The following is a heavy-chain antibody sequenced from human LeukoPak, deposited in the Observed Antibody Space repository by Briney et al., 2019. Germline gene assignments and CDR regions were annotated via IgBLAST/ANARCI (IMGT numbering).Heavy chain of an antibody. D-gene: IGHD3-22*01. J-gene: IGHJ4*02. Sequence: GGSLRLSCAASGFTFDDYAMHWVRQAPGKGLEWVSLISWDGGSTYYADSVKGRFTISRDNSKNSLYLQMNSLRAEDTALYYCAKDISGGGTYYYDSSGLDYWGQGTLVTVSS. CDR3: AKDISGGGTYYYDSSGLDY. CDR1: GFTFDDYA. CDR2: ISWDGGST. V-gene: IGHV3-43D*03.